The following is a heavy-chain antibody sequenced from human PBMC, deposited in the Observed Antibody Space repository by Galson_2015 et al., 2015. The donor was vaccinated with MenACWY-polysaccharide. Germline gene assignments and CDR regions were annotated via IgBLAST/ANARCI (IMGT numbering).Heavy chain of an antibody. CDR3: ARGETIVVVPAALEKYYYYMDV. Sequence: SLRLSCAASGFTFSSYWMHWVRHAPGKGLVWVSRINSDGSSTSYADSAKGRFTISRDNAKNTLYLQMNSLRAEDTAVYYCARGETIVVVPAALEKYYYYMDVWGKGTTVTVSS. V-gene: IGHV3-74*01. J-gene: IGHJ6*03. CDR1: GFTFSSYW. CDR2: INSDGSST. D-gene: IGHD2-2*01.